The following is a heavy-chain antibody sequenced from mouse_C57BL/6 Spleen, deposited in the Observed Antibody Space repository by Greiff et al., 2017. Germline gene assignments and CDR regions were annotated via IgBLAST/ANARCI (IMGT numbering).Heavy chain of an antibody. CDR1: GYTFTSYW. Sequence: QVQLQQPGAELVMPGASVKLSCKASGYTFTSYWMHWVKQRPGQGLEWIGEIDPSDSYTNYNQKFKGKSTLTVDKSSSTAYMQLSSLTSEDSAVYYCARDSSGDFGDWGKVTTVTVSS. J-gene: IGHJ2*01. CDR2: IDPSDSYT. V-gene: IGHV1-69*01. D-gene: IGHD3-2*02. CDR3: ARDSSGDFGD.